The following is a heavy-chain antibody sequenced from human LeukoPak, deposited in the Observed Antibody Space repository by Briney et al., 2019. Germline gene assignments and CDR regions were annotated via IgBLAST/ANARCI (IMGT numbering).Heavy chain of an antibody. CDR1: GYSISSGYY. D-gene: IGHD3-22*01. J-gene: IGHJ4*02. V-gene: IGHV4-38-2*02. CDR2: IYHSGST. CDR3: ARYYYDSSGYY. Sequence: SETLSLTCTVSGYSISSGYYWGWIRQPPGKGLEWIGSIYHSGSTYYNPSLKSRVTVSVDTSKNQFSLKLSSVTAADTAVYYCARYYYDSSGYYWGQGTLVTVSS.